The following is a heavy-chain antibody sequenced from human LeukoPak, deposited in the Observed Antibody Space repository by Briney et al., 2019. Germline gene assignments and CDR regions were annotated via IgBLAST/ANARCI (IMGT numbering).Heavy chain of an antibody. CDR1: GFSFSSHW. V-gene: IGHV3-7*03. CDR3: ARQVHWYFDL. CDR2: IKQDGSEK. Sequence: GGSLRLSCAASGFSFSSHWMSWVRQAPGKGLEWVAKIKQDGSEKYYGDSVKGRFTISRDNAKNSLYLQMNSLRAEDTAVYYCARQVHWYFDLWGRGTLVTASS. J-gene: IGHJ2*01.